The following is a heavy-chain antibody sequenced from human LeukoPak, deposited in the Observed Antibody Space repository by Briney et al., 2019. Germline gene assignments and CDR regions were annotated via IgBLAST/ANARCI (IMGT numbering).Heavy chain of an antibody. V-gene: IGHV4-34*01. J-gene: IGHJ4*02. D-gene: IGHD5-18*01. Sequence: SETLSLNCAVYGGSFSGYYWSWIRQPPGQGLEWIGEINHSGSTNYNPSLKSRVTISVDTSKNQFSLKLSSVTAADTAVYYCATKKRGYSYVHFDYWGQGTLVTVSS. CDR1: GGSFSGYY. CDR3: ATKKRGYSYVHFDY. CDR2: INHSGST.